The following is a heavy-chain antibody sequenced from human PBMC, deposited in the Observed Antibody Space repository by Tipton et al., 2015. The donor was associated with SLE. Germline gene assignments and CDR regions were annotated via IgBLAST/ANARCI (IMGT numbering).Heavy chain of an antibody. Sequence: QLVQSGAEVKKPGASVRVSCKASGYTFIDYCIHWVRQAPGQGLEWMAMIKPTGEIAHYAQKFQDRVTMTTDTSTSVVYMELSSLLSEDTAVYYCARSEGFCRFTTCSPPYDFDYWGQGTLVTVSS. V-gene: IGHV1-46*01. D-gene: IGHD2-2*01. CDR1: GYTFIDYC. CDR3: ARSEGFCRFTTCSPPYDFDY. J-gene: IGHJ4*02. CDR2: IKPTGEIA.